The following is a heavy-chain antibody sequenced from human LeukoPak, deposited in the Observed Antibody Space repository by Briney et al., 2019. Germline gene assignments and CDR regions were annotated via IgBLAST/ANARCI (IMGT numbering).Heavy chain of an antibody. CDR2: IHYSGPT. Sequence: SETLSLTCTVSHASISSSDYSWGWIRQPPGKGLEWIGSIHYSGPTNYNPSLKSRITMSVDTSNNQFSLRLSSVTAAATAVYYCARHVGYNYAYNDNWGQGTLVTVTS. CDR3: ARHVGYNYAYNDN. D-gene: IGHD5-18*01. CDR1: HASISSSDYS. J-gene: IGHJ4*02. V-gene: IGHV4-39*01.